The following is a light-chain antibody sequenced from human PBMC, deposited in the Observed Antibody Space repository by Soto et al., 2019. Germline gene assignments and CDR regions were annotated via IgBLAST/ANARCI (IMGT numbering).Light chain of an antibody. CDR1: SSNIGAGYD. J-gene: IGLJ1*01. V-gene: IGLV1-40*01. Sequence: QSVLTQPPSVSGAPGQRVTISCTGSSSNIGAGYDVHWYQQVPGTAPKLLIYGNNNRPSGVPDRFSGSKSGTSASLAIAGLQAEGDADYYCQSDDSSLRVFGTGTKVTVL. CDR2: GNN. CDR3: QSDDSSLRV.